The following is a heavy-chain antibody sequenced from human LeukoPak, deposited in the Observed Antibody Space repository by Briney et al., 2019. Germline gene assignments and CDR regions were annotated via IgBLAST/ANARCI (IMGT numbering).Heavy chain of an antibody. D-gene: IGHD6-19*01. CDR2: ISGSGDRT. CDR3: AKDRIPVAGRQDIWDY. Sequence: GGSLRLSCAASGFTFSSYEMTWVRQAPGKGLGWVSGISGSGDRTYYADSVKGRFTISRDNSKNTLYLQMNSLTDDDSAVYYCAKDRIPVAGRQDIWDYWGQGTLVTVSS. V-gene: IGHV3-23*01. J-gene: IGHJ4*02. CDR1: GFTFSSYE.